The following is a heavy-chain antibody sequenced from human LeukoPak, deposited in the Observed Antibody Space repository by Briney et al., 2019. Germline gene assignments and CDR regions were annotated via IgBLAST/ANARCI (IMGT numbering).Heavy chain of an antibody. Sequence: ASVKVSCKASGYTFTSHGIGWVRQAPGQGLEWMGWINPNSGGTNYAQKFQGRVTMTRDTSISTAYMELSRLRSDDTAVYYCASTLHSSSWYAFDYWGQGTLVTVSS. CDR3: ASTLHSSSWYAFDY. V-gene: IGHV1-2*02. D-gene: IGHD6-13*01. J-gene: IGHJ4*02. CDR1: GYTFTSHG. CDR2: INPNSGGT.